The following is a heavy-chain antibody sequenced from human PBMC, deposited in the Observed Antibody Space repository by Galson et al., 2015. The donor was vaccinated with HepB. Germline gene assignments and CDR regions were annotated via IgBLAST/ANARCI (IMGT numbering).Heavy chain of an antibody. J-gene: IGHJ6*03. CDR1: GGLFRRYA. Sequence: SVKVSCKASGGLFRRYAISWVRQAPGQGLEWMGGIIPIYETSTYAQKFQDRIMITADESSSTVYMELSSLRSEDTAVYYCARDLRAGGLDFYYYYMDVWGTGTTVTVSS. D-gene: IGHD6-19*01. V-gene: IGHV1-69*13. CDR2: IIPIYETS. CDR3: ARDLRAGGLDFYYYYMDV.